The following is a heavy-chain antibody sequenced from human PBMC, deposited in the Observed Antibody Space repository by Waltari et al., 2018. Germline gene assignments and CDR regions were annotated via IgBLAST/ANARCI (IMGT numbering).Heavy chain of an antibody. CDR3: ARDMDTAMVGFAY. J-gene: IGHJ4*02. V-gene: IGHV1-69*08. D-gene: IGHD5-18*01. Sequence: QVQLVQSGAEVKKPGSSVKVSCKASGGTFSSYTISWVRQAPGQGLEWMGMIIPMLGIANYAQKFQGRVTITADKSTSTAYMELSSLRSEDTAVYYCARDMDTAMVGFAYWGQGTLVTVSS. CDR2: IIPMLGIA. CDR1: GGTFSSYT.